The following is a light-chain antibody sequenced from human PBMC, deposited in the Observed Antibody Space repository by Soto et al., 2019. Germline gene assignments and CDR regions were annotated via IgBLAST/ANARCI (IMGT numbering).Light chain of an antibody. Sequence: QSVLTQPPSATGTPGQQVTISCSGGISNIGSNPVYWHQHLPGTAPKLLVYRNNQRPSGVPDRFSDSKSGTSAFLAISGLRSEDEADYYCAAWDDRPSAYVFGTGSKVTVL. CDR3: AAWDDRPSAYV. J-gene: IGLJ1*01. V-gene: IGLV1-47*01. CDR2: RNN. CDR1: ISNIGSNP.